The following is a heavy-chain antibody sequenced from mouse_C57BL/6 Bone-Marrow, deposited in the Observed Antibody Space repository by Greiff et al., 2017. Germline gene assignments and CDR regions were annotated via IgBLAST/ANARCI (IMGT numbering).Heavy chain of an antibody. CDR3: ARDGNWAYFDY. CDR2: IYPRSGNT. CDR1: GYTFTSYG. V-gene: IGHV1-81*01. J-gene: IGHJ2*01. Sequence: VKLMESGAELARPGASVKLSCKASGYTFTSYGISWVKQRTGQGLEWIGEIYPRSGNTYYNEKFKGKATLTADKSSSTAYMELRSLTSEDSAVYFCARDGNWAYFDYWGQGTTLTVSS. D-gene: IGHD4-1*01.